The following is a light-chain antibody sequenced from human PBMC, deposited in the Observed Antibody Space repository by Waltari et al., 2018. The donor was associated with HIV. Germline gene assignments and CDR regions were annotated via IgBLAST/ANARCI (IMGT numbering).Light chain of an antibody. CDR2: GNN. CDR1: SSNTGAGYD. V-gene: IGLV1-40*01. Sequence: QSVLTQPPSVSGAPGQRVTISCTGSSSNTGAGYDVHWYQQLPGTAPKLLIYGNNNRPLGVPDRFSGSKSGTSVSLAITGLQAEDEADYCCQSYDSRLRAVVFGGGTKLTVL. CDR3: QSYDSRLRAVV. J-gene: IGLJ2*01.